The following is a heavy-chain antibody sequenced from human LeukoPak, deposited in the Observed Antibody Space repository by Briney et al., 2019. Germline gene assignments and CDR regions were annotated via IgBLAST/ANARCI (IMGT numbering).Heavy chain of an antibody. CDR1: GFTFSTYS. Sequence: GGSLRLSCAASGFTFSTYSMNWVRQAPGKGLEWVSSISAGSSYIYYADSVKGRFTISRDNAKNSLFLQMNSLRAEDTAVYYCARGGTTVVTAYGYWGQGTLVTVSS. D-gene: IGHD4-23*01. J-gene: IGHJ4*02. V-gene: IGHV3-21*01. CDR2: ISAGSSYI. CDR3: ARGGTTVVTAYGY.